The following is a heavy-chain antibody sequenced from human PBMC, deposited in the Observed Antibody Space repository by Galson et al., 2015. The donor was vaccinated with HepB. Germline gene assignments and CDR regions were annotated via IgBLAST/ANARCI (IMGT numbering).Heavy chain of an antibody. Sequence: SLRLSCAASGFTFSSYTMSWVRQAPGKGLEWVSAISGRGDSTYYADSVKGRFTISRDNSKNTLYLQMNSLRVEDTAVYYCVVGASAGHWGQGTLVTVSS. CDR1: GFTFSSYT. CDR2: ISGRGDST. CDR3: VVGASAGH. V-gene: IGHV3-23*01. J-gene: IGHJ4*02.